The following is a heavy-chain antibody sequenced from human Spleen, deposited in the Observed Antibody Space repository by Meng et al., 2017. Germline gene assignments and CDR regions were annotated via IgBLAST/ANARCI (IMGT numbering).Heavy chain of an antibody. J-gene: IGHJ3*02. CDR3: AKGGYCSSSTCYSADAFDI. Sequence: GESLRLSCAASGFTFVDYAMSWVRQAPGKGLEWVSGISGSGGSTYYADSVKGRFTISRDNSKNTLYLQMNSLRADDTAVYYCAKGGYCSSSTCYSADAFDIWGQGTMVTVSS. D-gene: IGHD2-2*03. V-gene: IGHV3-23*01. CDR2: ISGSGGST. CDR1: GFTFVDYA.